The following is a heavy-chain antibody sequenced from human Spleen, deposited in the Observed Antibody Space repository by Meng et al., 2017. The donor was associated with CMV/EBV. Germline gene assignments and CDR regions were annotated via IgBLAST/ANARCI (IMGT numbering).Heavy chain of an antibody. Sequence: ASVKVSCKVSGYTLIELSMHWVRQAPGKGLEWMGGFDPEDGETIYAQKFQGRVTMTEDTSADTAYMELSSLRSENTAEYYCATDKGCWSGYRFDPLGQGTLVTVSS. J-gene: IGHJ5*02. CDR3: ATDKGCWSGYRFDP. CDR2: FDPEDGET. V-gene: IGHV1-24*01. CDR1: GYTLIELS. D-gene: IGHD3-3*01.